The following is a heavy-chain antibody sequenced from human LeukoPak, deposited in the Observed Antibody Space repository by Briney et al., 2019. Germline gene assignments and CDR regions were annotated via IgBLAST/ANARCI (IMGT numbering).Heavy chain of an antibody. CDR1: GGSITSTNY. CDR3: AREGGPYRPLDY. V-gene: IGHV4-4*02. J-gene: IGHJ4*02. CDR2: VNLQGST. Sequence: SGTLSLICGVSGGSITSTNYLTLVRQPPGKGLEWIGEVNLQGSTNYNPSLMGRVAISVDMSENHISLQLTSVTAADTAVYYCAREGGPYRPLDYSGQGTLVTVSS.